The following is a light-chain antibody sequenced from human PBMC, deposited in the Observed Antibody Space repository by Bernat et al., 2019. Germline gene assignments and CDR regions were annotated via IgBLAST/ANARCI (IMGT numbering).Light chain of an antibody. J-gene: IGLJ1*01. CDR3: QYYDSSLYV. CDR2: GNS. Sequence: QSVLKQPPSVSGAPGQRVTISCTGSSSNIGAGYDVHWYEQLPGTAPKLLIYGNSNRPSGVPDRFSGSTSGTSASLAITGLQAEDEADYYCQYYDSSLYVFGTGTKVTVL. CDR1: SSNIGAGYD. V-gene: IGLV1-40*01.